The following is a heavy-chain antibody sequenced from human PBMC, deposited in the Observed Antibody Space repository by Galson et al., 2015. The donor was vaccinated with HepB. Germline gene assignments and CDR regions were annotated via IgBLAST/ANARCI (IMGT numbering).Heavy chain of an antibody. J-gene: IGHJ4*02. D-gene: IGHD2-15*01. Sequence: SVKVSCKASGYTFSNYAIHWVRLAPGQGLEWMGWINAVNGNTQYSLKFQGKVTITKDTSASTAYMDLRSLRSEDTGVYYCARGLAVVGGFDSWGQGTLVTVSS. CDR1: GYTFSNYA. CDR3: ARGLAVVGGFDS. V-gene: IGHV1-3*01. CDR2: INAVNGNT.